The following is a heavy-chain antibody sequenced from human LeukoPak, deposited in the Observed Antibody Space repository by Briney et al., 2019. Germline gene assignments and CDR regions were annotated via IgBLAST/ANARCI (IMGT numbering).Heavy chain of an antibody. Sequence: ASVKVSCKASGGTFSSYAISWVRQAPGQGLEWMGGIIPIFGTANYAQKFQGRVTITADESTSTAYMELSSLRSEDTAVYYCARRIAVAGGVYFDYWGQGTLVTVSS. CDR1: GGTFSSYA. J-gene: IGHJ4*02. D-gene: IGHD6-19*01. CDR3: ARRIAVAGGVYFDY. V-gene: IGHV1-69*13. CDR2: IIPIFGTA.